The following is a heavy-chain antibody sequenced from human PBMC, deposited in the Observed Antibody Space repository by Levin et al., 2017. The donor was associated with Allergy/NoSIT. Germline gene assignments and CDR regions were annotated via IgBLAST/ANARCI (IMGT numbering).Heavy chain of an antibody. CDR1: GYRFTSYW. CDR2: IYPGDSDT. V-gene: IGHV5-51*01. CDR3: ARQLTLYSSGWYAGN. J-gene: IGHJ4*02. D-gene: IGHD6-19*01. Sequence: ESLKISCKGSGYRFTSYWIGWVRPMPGKGLEWMGLIYPGDSDTRYSPSFQGQVTISADKPISTAYLQWSSLKASYTAMYYCARQLTLYSSGWYAGNWGQGTLVTVSS.